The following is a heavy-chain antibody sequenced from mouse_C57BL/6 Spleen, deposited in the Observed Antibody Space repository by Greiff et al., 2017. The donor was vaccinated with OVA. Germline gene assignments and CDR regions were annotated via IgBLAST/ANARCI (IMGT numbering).Heavy chain of an antibody. CDR1: GYTFTSYW. CDR2: IYPSDSET. J-gene: IGHJ4*01. V-gene: IGHV1-61*01. D-gene: IGHD2-3*01. CDR3: ARDGAMDY. Sequence: VQLQQPGAELVRPGSSVKLSCKASGYTFTSYWMDWVKQRPGQGLEWIGNIYPSDSETHYNQKFKDKATLTVDKSSSTAYMQLSSLASEDSAVYNCARDGAMDYWGQGTSVTVSS.